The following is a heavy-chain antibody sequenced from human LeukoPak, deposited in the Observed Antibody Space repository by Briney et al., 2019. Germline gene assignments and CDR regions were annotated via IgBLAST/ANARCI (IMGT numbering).Heavy chain of an antibody. D-gene: IGHD3-10*01. J-gene: IGHJ4*02. V-gene: IGHV5-10-1*01. CDR2: IDPSDSYT. Sequence: GESLRISFKSSGSSFTSYWTSWVRQMPGKGLEWMGRIDPSDSYTNYSPSFQGHVTISADKSISTAYLQWSSLKASDTAMFYCARPSVVGSGSYPYWGQGTLVTVSS. CDR1: GSSFTSYW. CDR3: ARPSVVGSGSYPY.